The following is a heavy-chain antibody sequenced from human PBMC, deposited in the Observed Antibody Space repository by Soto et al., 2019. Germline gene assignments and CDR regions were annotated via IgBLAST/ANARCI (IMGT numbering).Heavy chain of an antibody. D-gene: IGHD6-13*01. CDR3: ARSPSSRFDY. Sequence: TSETLFLTCTVSGGSISSYYWSWIRQPPGKGLEWIGYIYYSGSTNYNPSLKSRVTISVDTSKNQFSLKLSSVTAADTAVYYCARSPSSRFDYWGQGTLVTVSS. J-gene: IGHJ4*02. V-gene: IGHV4-59*01. CDR2: IYYSGST. CDR1: GGSISSYY.